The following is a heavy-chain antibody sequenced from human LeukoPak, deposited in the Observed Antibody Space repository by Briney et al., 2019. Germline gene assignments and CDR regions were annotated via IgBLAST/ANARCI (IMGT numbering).Heavy chain of an antibody. CDR2: IYHSGST. J-gene: IGHJ4*02. CDR1: GGSISSGGYY. Sequence: SETLSLTCTISGGSISSGGYYWSWIRQPPGKGLEWIGYIYHSGSTNYNPSLKSRVTISVDTSKNQFSLKLSSVTAADTAVYYCASGVVGATPDYWGQGTLVTVSS. D-gene: IGHD1-26*01. CDR3: ASGVVGATPDY. V-gene: IGHV4-61*08.